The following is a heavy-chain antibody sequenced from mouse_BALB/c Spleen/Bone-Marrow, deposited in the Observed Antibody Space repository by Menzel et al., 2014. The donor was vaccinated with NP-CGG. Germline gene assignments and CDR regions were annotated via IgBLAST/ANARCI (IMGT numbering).Heavy chain of an antibody. CDR3: ASYRFAY. CDR2: INPSTGYT. Sequence: QVQLKESGAELAKPGASMKMSCKASDYTFXNYWMHWVKQRPGQGLEWIGYINPSTGYTEYNQKFKDKATSTADKSSSTAYMQLSRLTSEDSAVYYCASYRFAYWGQGTLVTVSA. D-gene: IGHD2-10*01. J-gene: IGHJ3*01. CDR1: DYTFXNYW. V-gene: IGHV1-7*01.